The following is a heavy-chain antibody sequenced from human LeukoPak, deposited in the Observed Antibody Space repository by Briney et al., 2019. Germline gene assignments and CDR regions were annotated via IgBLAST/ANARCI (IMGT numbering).Heavy chain of an antibody. CDR2: IYYSGST. Sequence: SETLSLTCTVSGGSISSGGYYWSWIRQHPGKGLEWIGYIYYSGSTYCNPSLKSRVTISVDTSKNQFSLKLSSVTAADTAVYYCARDYDSSGYYWVSAFDIWGQGTMVTVSS. V-gene: IGHV4-31*03. D-gene: IGHD3-22*01. J-gene: IGHJ3*02. CDR3: ARDYDSSGYYWVSAFDI. CDR1: GGSISSGGYY.